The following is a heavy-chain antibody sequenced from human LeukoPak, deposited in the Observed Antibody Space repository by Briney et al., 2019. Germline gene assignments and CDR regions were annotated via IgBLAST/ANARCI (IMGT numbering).Heavy chain of an antibody. Sequence: GGSLRLSCAASGFTFSSYAMSWVRQAPGKGLEWVSAISGSGGSTYYADSVKGRFTISRDNSKNTLYLQMNSLRAEDTAVYYCTTLNYVWGTSRPDYWGQGTLVTVSS. D-gene: IGHD3-16*02. CDR2: ISGSGGST. CDR1: GFTFSSYA. CDR3: TTLNYVWGTSRPDY. V-gene: IGHV3-23*01. J-gene: IGHJ4*02.